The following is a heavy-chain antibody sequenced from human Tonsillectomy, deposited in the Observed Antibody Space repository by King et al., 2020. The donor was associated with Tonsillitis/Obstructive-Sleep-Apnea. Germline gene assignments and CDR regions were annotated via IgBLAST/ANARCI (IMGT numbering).Heavy chain of an antibody. Sequence: TLKESGPTLVKPTQTLTLTCTFSGFSLTNSEVGVGWIRQPPGKTLERLALTYWVVDKRYTPSLKSRLSITTDTSKNQLVLTMTNMDPADTSTYYCAHFWGSSSGWNYWGQGTLVTVSS. D-gene: IGHD6-19*01. CDR3: AHFWGSSSGWNY. CDR2: TYWVVDK. J-gene: IGHJ4*02. V-gene: IGHV2-5*02. CDR1: GFSLTNSEVG.